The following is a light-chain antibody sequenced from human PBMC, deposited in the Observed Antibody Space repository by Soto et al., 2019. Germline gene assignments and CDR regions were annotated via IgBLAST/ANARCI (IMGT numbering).Light chain of an antibody. J-gene: IGLJ2*01. V-gene: IGLV1-40*01. CDR3: QSYDTSLSGVI. CDR1: SSNIGAGYD. CDR2: ADN. Sequence: VLTQTPSVSGAPGQKITMSCTGSSSNIGAGYDVHWYQQVPGAAPRLLIYADNNRPSGVPDRFSASKSGTSASLAITGLQGEDEANYYCQSYDTSLSGVIFGAGTQLTVL.